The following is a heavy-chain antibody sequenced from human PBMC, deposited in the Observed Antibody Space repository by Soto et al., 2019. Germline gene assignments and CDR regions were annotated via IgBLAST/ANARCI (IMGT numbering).Heavy chain of an antibody. D-gene: IGHD3-22*01. V-gene: IGHV3-23*01. J-gene: IGHJ4*02. Sequence: EVQLLESGGGLVQPGGSLRLSCVASGFSFRGYAMRWVRQAPGKGLEWVSAISDSGGRTYYADSVKGRFTISRDNSKNTLYLQMNSQRAEDTAVYYCAKERTSSGYFDYWGQGTLVTVSS. CDR2: ISDSGGRT. CDR1: GFSFRGYA. CDR3: AKERTSSGYFDY.